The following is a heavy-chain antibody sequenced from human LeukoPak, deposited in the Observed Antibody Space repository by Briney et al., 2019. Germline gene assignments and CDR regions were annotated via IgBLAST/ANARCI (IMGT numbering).Heavy chain of an antibody. J-gene: IGHJ5*02. CDR3: ARHYPGSSGSYLYWFDP. Sequence: SETLSLTCTVSGGSISSYYWSWIRQPPGKGLEWIGHIYYSGSTNYNPSLKSRVTISVDTSKNQFSLKLSSVTAADTAVYYCARHYPGSSGSYLYWFDPWGQGTLVTVSS. CDR1: GGSISSYY. D-gene: IGHD3-10*01. V-gene: IGHV4-59*08. CDR2: IYYSGST.